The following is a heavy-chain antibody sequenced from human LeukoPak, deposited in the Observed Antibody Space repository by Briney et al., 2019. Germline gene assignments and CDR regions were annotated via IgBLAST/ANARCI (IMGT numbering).Heavy chain of an antibody. V-gene: IGHV1-46*01. J-gene: IGHJ6*02. Sequence: EASLKVSCKASRYTFTSYYMHWVRQAPGQELEWMGIINPSGGSTSYAQKFQGRVTMTRDTSTSTVYMELSSLRSENTAVYDCASYHRLEEGPPYYYYGMGVWGQGTTVTVSS. D-gene: IGHD1-14*01. CDR2: INPSGGST. CDR1: RYTFTSYY. CDR3: ASYHRLEEGPPYYYYGMGV.